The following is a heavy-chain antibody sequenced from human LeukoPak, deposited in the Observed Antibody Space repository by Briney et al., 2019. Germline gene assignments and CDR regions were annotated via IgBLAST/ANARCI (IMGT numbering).Heavy chain of an antibody. Sequence: ASVKVSCKASGYTFTSYGISWVRQAPGQGLEWMGWISAYNGNTNYAQKFQGRVTITADKSTSTAYMELSSLRSEDTAVYYCARVKDGYNSADYWGQGTLVTVSS. V-gene: IGHV1-18*01. D-gene: IGHD5-24*01. CDR3: ARVKDGYNSADY. CDR2: ISAYNGNT. CDR1: GYTFTSYG. J-gene: IGHJ4*02.